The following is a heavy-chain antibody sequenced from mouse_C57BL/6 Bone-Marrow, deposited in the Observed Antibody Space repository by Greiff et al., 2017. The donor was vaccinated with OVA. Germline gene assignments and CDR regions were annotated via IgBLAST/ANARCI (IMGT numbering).Heavy chain of an antibody. CDR1: GFSLTSYG. V-gene: IGHV2-2*01. D-gene: IGHD3-2*02. CDR2: IWSGGST. CDR3: ARNSPDSSGYRGYAMDY. Sequence: QVQLQQSGPGLVQPSQSLSITCTVSGFSLTSYGVHWVRQSPGKGLEWLGVIWSGGSTDYHAAFISRLSISKDNSKSQAFFKMNSLQADDTAIYYCARNSPDSSGYRGYAMDYWGQGTSVTVSS. J-gene: IGHJ4*01.